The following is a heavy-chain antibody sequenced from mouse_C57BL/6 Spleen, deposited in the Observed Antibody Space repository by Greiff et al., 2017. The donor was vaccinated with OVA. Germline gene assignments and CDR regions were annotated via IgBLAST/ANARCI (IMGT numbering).Heavy chain of an antibody. CDR3: TRGGSSGYVDYFDY. CDR2: ISSGGDYI. CDR1: GFTFSSYA. V-gene: IGHV5-9-1*02. Sequence: EVKVVESGEGLVKPGGSLKLSCAASGFTFSSYAMSWVRQTPEKRLEWVAYISSGGDYIYYADTVKGRFTISRDNARNTLYLQMSSLKSEDTAMYYCTRGGSSGYVDYFDYWGQGTTLTVSS. J-gene: IGHJ2*01. D-gene: IGHD3-2*02.